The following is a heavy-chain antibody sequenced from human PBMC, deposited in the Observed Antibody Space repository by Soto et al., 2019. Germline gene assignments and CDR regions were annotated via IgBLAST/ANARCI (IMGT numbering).Heavy chain of an antibody. Sequence: ESGGGLVQPGGSLRLSCAASGFTFSSYAMSWVRQAPGKGLEWVSAISGSGGSTYYADSVKGRFTISRDNSKNTLYLQMNSLRAEDTAVYYCASSRGVGFGELSFDYWGQGTLVTVSS. CDR1: GFTFSSYA. D-gene: IGHD3-10*01. V-gene: IGHV3-23*01. J-gene: IGHJ4*02. CDR2: ISGSGGST. CDR3: ASSRGVGFGELSFDY.